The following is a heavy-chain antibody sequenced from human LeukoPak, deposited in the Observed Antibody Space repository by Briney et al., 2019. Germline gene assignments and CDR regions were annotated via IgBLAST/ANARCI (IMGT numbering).Heavy chain of an antibody. J-gene: IGHJ4*02. V-gene: IGHV4-4*02. CDR3: TRESGAFSPFGF. CDR2: VHLSGAT. D-gene: IGHD1-26*01. Sequence: SGTLSLTCAVSGGSITTTNWWSWVRQPPGKGLEWIGEVHLSGATNYSPSLESRASMSIDKSKNHLSLEVTSVTAADTAIYYCTRESGAFSPFGFWGQGALLTVSS. CDR1: GGSITTTNW.